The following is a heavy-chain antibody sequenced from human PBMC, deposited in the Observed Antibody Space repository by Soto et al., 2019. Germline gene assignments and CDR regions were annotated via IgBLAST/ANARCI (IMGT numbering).Heavy chain of an antibody. Sequence: EVQLVESGGGLVQPGGSLRLSCAASGFTFSDHHMDWVRQAPGKGLEWVGRARNKAHSYTTAYAASVKGRFTISRDDSKNSLFLQMNSLKTEDTAVYFLARLMCTSFDLWGQGTLVTVSS. V-gene: IGHV3-72*01. CDR2: ARNKAHSYTT. CDR1: GFTFSDHH. D-gene: IGHD2-8*01. CDR3: ARLMCTSFDL. J-gene: IGHJ4*02.